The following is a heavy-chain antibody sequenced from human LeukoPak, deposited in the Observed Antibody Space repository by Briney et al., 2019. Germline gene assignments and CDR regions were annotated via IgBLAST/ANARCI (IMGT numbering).Heavy chain of an antibody. Sequence: PGGSLRLSCAASGFTFSSYSMNWVRQAPGKVLEWVSSISSSSSYIYYADSVKGRFTISRDNAKNSLYLQMNSLRAEDTAVYYCARGYCSGGSCYNRYYYYMDVWGKGTTVTVSS. CDR3: ARGYCSGGSCYNRYYYYMDV. J-gene: IGHJ6*03. V-gene: IGHV3-21*01. CDR1: GFTFSSYS. D-gene: IGHD2-15*01. CDR2: ISSSSSYI.